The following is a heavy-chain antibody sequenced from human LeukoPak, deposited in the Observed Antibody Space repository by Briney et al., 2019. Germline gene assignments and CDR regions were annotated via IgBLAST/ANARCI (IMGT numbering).Heavy chain of an antibody. D-gene: IGHD1-14*01. CDR1: GFTVSGNH. V-gene: IGHV3-33*08. CDR3: ARELENPLGWFDP. J-gene: IGHJ5*02. Sequence: GGSLRLSCAASGFTVSGNHMSWVRQAPGKGLEWVAVIWYDGSNKYYADSVKGRFTISRDDSKNTLYLQMNSLRAEDTAVYYCARELENPLGWFDPWGQGTLVTVSS. CDR2: IWYDGSNK.